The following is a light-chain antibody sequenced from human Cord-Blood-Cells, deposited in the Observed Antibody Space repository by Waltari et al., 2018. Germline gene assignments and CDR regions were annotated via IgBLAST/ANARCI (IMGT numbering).Light chain of an antibody. Sequence: EIVMTQSPATLSVSPGERATLSCRASQSVSSNLAWYQQKPGQAPRLLIYGASSRATGMPARFSGRGSGTEFTLTISSLQSEDFAVYYCQQYNNWPPLYTFGHGTKLEIK. CDR1: QSVSSN. J-gene: IGKJ2*01. V-gene: IGKV3-15*01. CDR3: QQYNNWPPLYT. CDR2: GAS.